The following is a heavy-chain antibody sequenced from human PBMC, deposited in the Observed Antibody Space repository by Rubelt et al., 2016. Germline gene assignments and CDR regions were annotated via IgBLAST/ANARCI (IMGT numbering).Heavy chain of an antibody. V-gene: IGHV3-15*01. CDR3: SRDSQRLGVTPS. CDR2: IKSKTDGGTT. Sequence: MSWVRQAPGKGLEWVGRIKSKTDGGTTDYAAPVKGRFTISRDDSKNTLYLQMNSLKTEDTAIYYCSRDSQRLGVTPSWGQGTLVTVSS. J-gene: IGHJ5*02. D-gene: IGHD3-3*01.